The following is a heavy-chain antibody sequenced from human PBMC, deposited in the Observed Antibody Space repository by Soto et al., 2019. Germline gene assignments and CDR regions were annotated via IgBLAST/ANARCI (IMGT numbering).Heavy chain of an antibody. CDR3: AKDMGSSSSDYYYYGMDV. CDR1: GFTFSSYG. CDR2: ISYDGSNK. J-gene: IGHJ6*02. D-gene: IGHD6-6*01. Sequence: SLRLSCAASGFTFSSYGMHWVRQAPGKGLEWVAVISYDGSNKYYADSVKGRFTISRDNSKNTLYLQMNSLRAEDTAVYYCAKDMGSSSSDYYYYGMDVWGQGTTVTVSS. V-gene: IGHV3-30*18.